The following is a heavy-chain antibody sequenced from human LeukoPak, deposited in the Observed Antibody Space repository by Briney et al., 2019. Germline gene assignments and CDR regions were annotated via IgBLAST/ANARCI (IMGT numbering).Heavy chain of an antibody. CDR3: ARYGDIRYCSSTSCHDY. D-gene: IGHD2-2*01. CDR2: IYHSGST. CDR1: GYSISSGYY. V-gene: IGHV4-38-2*02. Sequence: PSETLSLTCTVSGYSISSGYYWGWIRQPPGKGLEWIGSIYHSGSTYYNPSLKSRVTISVDTSKNQFSLKLSSVTAADTAVYYCARYGDIRYCSSTSCHDYWGQGTLVTVSS. J-gene: IGHJ4*02.